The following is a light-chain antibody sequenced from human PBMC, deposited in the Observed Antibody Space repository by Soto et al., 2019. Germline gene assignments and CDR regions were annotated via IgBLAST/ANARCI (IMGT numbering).Light chain of an antibody. CDR1: QTISSSY. CDR3: QQYGSSPPIT. Sequence: EIVLTQSPGTLSLSPGERATLSCRASQTISSSYFAWYQQKPGQAPRLLISGASSRATGFPDRFSGSGSGTDFTLTISRLEPEDFAVYFCQQYGSSPPITFGPGTKVDIK. J-gene: IGKJ3*01. V-gene: IGKV3-20*01. CDR2: GAS.